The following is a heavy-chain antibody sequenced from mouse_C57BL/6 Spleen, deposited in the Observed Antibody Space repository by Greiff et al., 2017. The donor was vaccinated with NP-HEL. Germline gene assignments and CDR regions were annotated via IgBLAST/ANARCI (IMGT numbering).Heavy chain of an antibody. CDR3: ARGTTTVVATFDY. CDR2: ISDGGSYT. V-gene: IGHV5-4*01. Sequence: EVQLVESGGGLVKPGGSLKLSCAASGFTFSSYAMSWVRQTPEKRLEWVATISDGGSYTYYPDNVKGRFTISRDNAKNNLYLQMSHLKSEDTAMYYCARGTTTVVATFDYWGQGTTLTVSS. J-gene: IGHJ2*01. CDR1: GFTFSSYA. D-gene: IGHD1-1*01.